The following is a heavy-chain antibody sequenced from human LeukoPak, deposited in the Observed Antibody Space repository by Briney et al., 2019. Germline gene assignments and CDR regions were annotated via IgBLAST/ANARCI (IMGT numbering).Heavy chain of an antibody. CDR3: AVAATILDY. CDR1: GFTFSDYY. V-gene: IGHV3-11*01. Sequence: PGGSLRLSCAASGFTFSDYYTSWIRQAPGKGLEWVSYISSSGSTIYYADSVKGRFTISRDNSKNTLYLQMNSLRAEDTAVYYCAVAATILDYWGQGTLVTVSS. J-gene: IGHJ4*02. CDR2: ISSSGSTI. D-gene: IGHD2-15*01.